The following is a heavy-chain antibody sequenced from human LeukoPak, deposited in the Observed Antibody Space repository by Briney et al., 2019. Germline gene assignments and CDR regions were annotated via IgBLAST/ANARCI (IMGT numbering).Heavy chain of an antibody. CDR3: AREIGDYYYYMDV. J-gene: IGHJ6*03. Sequence: GGSLRLSCAASGFTFSSYGMSWVRQAPGKGLEWVSSITSSSSYIYYADSVKGRFTISRDNAKKSVYLQMNSLRAEDTAVYYCAREIGDYYYYMDVWGKGTTVTVSS. CDR1: GFTFSSYG. CDR2: ITSSSSYI. V-gene: IGHV3-21*01. D-gene: IGHD3-3*01.